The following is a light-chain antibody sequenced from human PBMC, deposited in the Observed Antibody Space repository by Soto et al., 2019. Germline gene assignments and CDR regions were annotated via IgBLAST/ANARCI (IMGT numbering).Light chain of an antibody. V-gene: IGKV3-15*01. Sequence: EIVLTQSPGTLSLSPGERATLSCRASQSVSSSYLAWYQQKPGQAPRLLIYGASSRATGIPARFSGSGSGVEFTLTISSLQSEDFAVYYCQQYNDWPRTFGQGTKVDIK. CDR2: GAS. CDR3: QQYNDWPRT. CDR1: QSVSSSY. J-gene: IGKJ1*01.